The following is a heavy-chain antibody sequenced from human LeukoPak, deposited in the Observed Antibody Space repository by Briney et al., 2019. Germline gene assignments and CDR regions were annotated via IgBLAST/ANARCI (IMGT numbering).Heavy chain of an antibody. CDR2: ISTYNGNT. D-gene: IGHD3-9*01. V-gene: IGHV1-18*01. CDR3: SRWAGDILTGSVGTFDY. CDR1: GYTFTSYG. J-gene: IGHJ4*02. Sequence: ASVKVSCKASGYTFTSYGISWVRQAPGQRLEWMGWISTYNGNTNYAQKLQGRVTMTTDTSTSTGYMELRSLRSDDTAVYYCSRWAGDILTGSVGTFDYWGQGTLVTVSS.